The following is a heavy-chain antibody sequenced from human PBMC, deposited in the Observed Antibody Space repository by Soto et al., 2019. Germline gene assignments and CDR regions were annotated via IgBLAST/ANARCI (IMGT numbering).Heavy chain of an antibody. V-gene: IGHV1-18*04. CDR1: GYPFIKYG. D-gene: IGHD3-9*01. Sequence: QLQLVQSAAEVKKPGASVRVSCKAYGYPFIKYGITWIRQAPEQGLEWWGWIKVDSGYTNYAQKFQGRVTMTADTSSDTAFMELRSLRLDDTAVYFCATSYDTGFDPWGQGTLVSVSS. J-gene: IGHJ5*02. CDR2: IKVDSGYT. CDR3: ATSYDTGFDP.